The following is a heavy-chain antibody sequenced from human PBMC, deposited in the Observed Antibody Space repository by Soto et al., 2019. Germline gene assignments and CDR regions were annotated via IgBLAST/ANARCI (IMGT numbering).Heavy chain of an antibody. D-gene: IGHD6-13*01. CDR3: ARRRAAAGTLTFDY. V-gene: IGHV3-21*01. J-gene: IGHJ4*02. CDR2: ISSGSSYI. CDR1: EFIFTGYN. Sequence: GSLRLSCAASEFIFTGYNMNWVRQAPGKGLEWVSSISSGSSYIYYADSVKGRFTISRDNAKNSLYLQMNTLRAEDTALYYCARRRAAAGTLTFDYWGQGTRVTVSS.